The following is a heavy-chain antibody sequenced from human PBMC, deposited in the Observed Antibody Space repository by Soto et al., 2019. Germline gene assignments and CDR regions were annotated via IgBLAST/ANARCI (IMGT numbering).Heavy chain of an antibody. CDR3: ATEKTVSTLTTRGPFDS. CDR2: ILPLYGPA. J-gene: IGHJ5*01. D-gene: IGHD4-4*01. CDR1: GRTFSTSV. V-gene: IGHV1-69*06. Sequence: SVKVSCKASGRTFSTSVISWVRQAPGQTLEWMGGILPLYGPATYAQKFQGRVTIIADTSTNTAYMEFSSLRSEDSAVYYCATEKTVSTLTTRGPFDSWGQGTPVTVSS.